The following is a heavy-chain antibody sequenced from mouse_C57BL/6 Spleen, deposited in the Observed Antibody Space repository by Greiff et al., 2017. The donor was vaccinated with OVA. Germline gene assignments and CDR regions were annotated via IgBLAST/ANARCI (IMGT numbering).Heavy chain of an antibody. CDR2: INPNNGGT. Sequence: EVKLVESGPELVKPGASVKISCKASGYTFTDYYMNWVKQSHGKSLEWIGDINPNNGGTSYNQKFKGKATLTVDKSSSTAYMELRSLTSEDSAVYYCARYDYDGGDFDYWGQGTTLTVSS. CDR3: ARYDYDGGDFDY. CDR1: GYTFTDYY. V-gene: IGHV1-26*01. D-gene: IGHD2-4*01. J-gene: IGHJ2*01.